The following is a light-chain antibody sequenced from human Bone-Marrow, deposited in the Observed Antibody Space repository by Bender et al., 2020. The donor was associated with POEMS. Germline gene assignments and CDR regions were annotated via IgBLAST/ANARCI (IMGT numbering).Light chain of an antibody. CDR1: SSDVGGYNY. CDR2: DVS. J-gene: IGLJ3*02. CDR3: SSYGGSDNFWV. Sequence: QSALTQPASVSGSPGQSITISCIGTSSDVGGYNYVSWYQHHPGKAPKLMIYDVSNRPSGVSNRFSGSKSGNTASLTISGLQAEDEADYYCSSYGGSDNFWVSGGGTKLTVL. V-gene: IGLV2-14*03.